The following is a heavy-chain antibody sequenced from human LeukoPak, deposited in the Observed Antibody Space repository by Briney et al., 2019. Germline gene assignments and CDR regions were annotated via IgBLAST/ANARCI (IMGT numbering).Heavy chain of an antibody. D-gene: IGHD5-18*01. Sequence: GGSLRLSCAASGFTFSNYCMSWVRQAPGKGLEWVVNIKQDGSEKYYVDSGKGRFTISRDNAKNSLYLQMNSLRAEDTAVYYCARASPERGYSYGPLDNYFDYWGQGTLVTVSS. J-gene: IGHJ4*02. CDR3: ARASPERGYSYGPLDNYFDY. V-gene: IGHV3-7*01. CDR2: IKQDGSEK. CDR1: GFTFSNYC.